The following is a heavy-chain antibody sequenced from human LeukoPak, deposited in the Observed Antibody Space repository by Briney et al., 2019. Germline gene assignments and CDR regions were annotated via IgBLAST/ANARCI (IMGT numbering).Heavy chain of an antibody. CDR1: GGTFSSYA. Sequence: SVKVSCKAPGGTFSSYAISWVRQAPGQGLEWMGGIIPIFGTANYAQKFQGRVTITADESTSTAYMELSSLRSEDTAVYYCAREGSSWYGYFDYWGQGTLVTVSS. V-gene: IGHV1-69*13. D-gene: IGHD6-13*01. CDR2: IIPIFGTA. J-gene: IGHJ4*02. CDR3: AREGSSWYGYFDY.